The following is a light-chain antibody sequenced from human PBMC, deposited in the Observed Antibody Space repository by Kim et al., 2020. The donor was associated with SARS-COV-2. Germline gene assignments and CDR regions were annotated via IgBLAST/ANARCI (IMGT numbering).Light chain of an antibody. CDR3: SSITSSSTWV. Sequence: GESIAISCTGTSSDVGVYNYVSWYQQHPGQAPKLMIYDVSNRPSGVSNRFSGSKSGNTASLSISGLQAEDEADYYCSSITSSSTWVFGGGTQLTVL. CDR2: DVS. CDR1: SSDVGVYNY. J-gene: IGLJ3*02. V-gene: IGLV2-14*03.